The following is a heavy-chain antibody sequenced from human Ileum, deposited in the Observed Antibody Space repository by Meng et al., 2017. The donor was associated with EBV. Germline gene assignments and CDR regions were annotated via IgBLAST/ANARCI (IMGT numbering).Heavy chain of an antibody. D-gene: IGHD3-9*01. CDR2: KYHSGST. CDR3: ARRGGYDILTPVGWFDP. Sequence: QGPRGGSGPGRVMPSETLSPTCAVSGGSISSSGNYWSWIRQPPGKGLEWIGYKYHSGSTYYNPSLKSRVTMSVDTSRNQFSLKLSSVTAADTAVYYCARRGGYDILTPVGWFDPWGQGTLVTVSS. CDR1: GGSISSSGNY. V-gene: IGHV4-30-4*01. J-gene: IGHJ5*02.